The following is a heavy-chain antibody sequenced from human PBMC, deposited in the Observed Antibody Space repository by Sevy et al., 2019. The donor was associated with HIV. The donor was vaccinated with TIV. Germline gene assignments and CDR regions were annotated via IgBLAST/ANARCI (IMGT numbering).Heavy chain of an antibody. V-gene: IGHV3-74*01. CDR3: VNYQYYYGMDV. D-gene: IGHD3-16*01. CDR1: GFTFSNYW. J-gene: IGHJ6*02. Sequence: GGSLRLSCAASGFTFSNYWMHWVRQVPGKGLAWVARINSEGSFTSYADVVKGRFTISRDNANNTLHLQMKSLRAEDTAVYYCVNYQYYYGMDVWGQGTTVTVSS. CDR2: INSEGSFT.